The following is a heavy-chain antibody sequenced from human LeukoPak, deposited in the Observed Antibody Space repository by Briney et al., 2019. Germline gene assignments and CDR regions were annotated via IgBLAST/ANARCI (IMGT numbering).Heavy chain of an antibody. CDR2: IGDSGEST. Sequence: GGSLRLSCAASGFSFSSYAMSWVRQAPGKGLEWVSGIGDSGESTYYADFVKGRFTISRDNSKNALYLQMNSLRAEGTAIYYCAKDLIAVAGTFDYWGQGTLVTVSS. CDR3: AKDLIAVAGTFDY. V-gene: IGHV3-23*01. D-gene: IGHD6-19*01. J-gene: IGHJ4*02. CDR1: GFSFSSYA.